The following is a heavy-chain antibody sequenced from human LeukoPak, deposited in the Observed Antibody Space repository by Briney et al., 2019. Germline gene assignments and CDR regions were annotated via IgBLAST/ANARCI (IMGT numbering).Heavy chain of an antibody. CDR2: IYPGDSDT. V-gene: IGHV5-51*03. J-gene: IGHJ2*01. Sequence: GESLKISCEGSGYMFSNYWIGWVRQMPGKGLEWMGIIYPGDSDTTYRPSFQGQVTISADKSISTAYLQWSSLKASDTAMYYCARLTTVTEDWYFDLWGRGTLVTVSS. D-gene: IGHD4-17*01. CDR3: ARLTTVTEDWYFDL. CDR1: GYMFSNYW.